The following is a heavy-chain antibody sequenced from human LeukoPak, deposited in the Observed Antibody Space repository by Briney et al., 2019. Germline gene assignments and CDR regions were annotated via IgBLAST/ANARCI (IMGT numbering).Heavy chain of an antibody. CDR2: IYSGGST. Sequence: GGSLRLSCAASGFTVSSNYMSWVRQAPGEGLEWVSLIYSGGSTYYADSVKARFTISRHNSKNTMYLQMNSLRAEDTAVYYCAREEPSAAGAFDIWGQGTMVTVSS. D-gene: IGHD6-25*01. V-gene: IGHV3-53*04. CDR1: GFTVSSNY. CDR3: AREEPSAAGAFDI. J-gene: IGHJ3*02.